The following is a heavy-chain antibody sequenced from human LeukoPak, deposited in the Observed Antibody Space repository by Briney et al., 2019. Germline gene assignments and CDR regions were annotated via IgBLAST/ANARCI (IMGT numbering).Heavy chain of an antibody. CDR2: ISSSSSYI. V-gene: IGHV3-21*04. Sequence: GGSLRLSCAASGFTFSSYSMNWVRQAPGKGLEWVSSISSSSSYIYYADPVKGRFTISRDNAKNSLYLQMNSLRAEDTAVYYCAKDPRFLEWLPYPRDYWGQGTLVTVSS. CDR1: GFTFSSYS. J-gene: IGHJ4*02. D-gene: IGHD3-3*01. CDR3: AKDPRFLEWLPYPRDY.